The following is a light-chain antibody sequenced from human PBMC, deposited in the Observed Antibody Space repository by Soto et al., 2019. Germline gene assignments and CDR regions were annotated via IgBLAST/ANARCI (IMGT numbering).Light chain of an antibody. J-gene: IGKJ5*01. CDR1: QVISNY. V-gene: IGKV1-9*01. Sequence: DIQLSQSPSFLSASVGDRVSITCRASQVISNYLAWYQRKPGKAPKLLISTASILQSGVPSRFSGSGSGTEFTLTIISLQPEDFATYYCQQLTIYPITFGQGTRMEIK. CDR3: QQLTIYPIT. CDR2: TAS.